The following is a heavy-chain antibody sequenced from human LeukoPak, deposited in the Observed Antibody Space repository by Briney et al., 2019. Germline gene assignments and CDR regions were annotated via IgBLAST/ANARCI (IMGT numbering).Heavy chain of an antibody. CDR1: GFIFNSYW. V-gene: IGHV3-7*01. CDR3: ARPFSSRDAFDI. J-gene: IGHJ3*02. Sequence: PGGSLRLSCAATGFIFNSYWMSWVRQAPGKGLEWVANIKQDGSEKYYVDSVKGRFTISRDNAKNSLYLQMNSLRAEGTAVYYCARPFSSRDAFDIWGQGTMVTVSS. D-gene: IGHD6-19*01. CDR2: IKQDGSEK.